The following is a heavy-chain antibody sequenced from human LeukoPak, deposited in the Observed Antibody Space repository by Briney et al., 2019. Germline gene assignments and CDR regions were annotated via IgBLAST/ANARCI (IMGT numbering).Heavy chain of an antibody. Sequence: GESLKISCKGSGYSFTNYWIGWVRQMPGKGLEWMGIIYLGDSDTRCSPSFQGQVTISADKSISTAYLQWSSLKASDTAMYYCASHRKEGSWYEDYWGQGTLVTVSS. CDR2: IYLGDSDT. CDR3: ASHRKEGSWYEDY. J-gene: IGHJ4*02. D-gene: IGHD6-13*01. CDR1: GYSFTNYW. V-gene: IGHV5-51*01.